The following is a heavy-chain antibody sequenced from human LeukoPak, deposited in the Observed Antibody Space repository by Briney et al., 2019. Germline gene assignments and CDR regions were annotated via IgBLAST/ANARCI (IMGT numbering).Heavy chain of an antibody. CDR2: IYYSGST. Sequence: SETLSLTCTVSGGSISRSSYYWGWIRQPPGKGLEWIGSIYYSGSTYYNPSLKSRVTISVDTSKNQFSLKLSSVTAADTAVYYCASPSDYCSSTSCYFYWGQGTLVTVSS. CDR1: GGSISRSSYY. CDR3: ASPSDYCSSTSCYFY. V-gene: IGHV4-39*01. J-gene: IGHJ4*02. D-gene: IGHD2-2*01.